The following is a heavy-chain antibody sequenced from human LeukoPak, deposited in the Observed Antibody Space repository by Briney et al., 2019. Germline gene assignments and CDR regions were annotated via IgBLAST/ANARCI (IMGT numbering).Heavy chain of an antibody. CDR3: AKGGGYEAQYYYYYLDV. Sequence: PGGSLRLSCAASGFIFSSFWMYWVRQAPGKGLEWVAFIRYDGSNKYYADSVKGRFAVSRDNSKNTLYLQMKSLRAEDTAVYYCAKGGGYEAQYYYYYLDVWGKGTTVTISS. CDR1: GFIFSSFW. J-gene: IGHJ6*03. V-gene: IGHV3-30*02. D-gene: IGHD5-12*01. CDR2: IRYDGSNK.